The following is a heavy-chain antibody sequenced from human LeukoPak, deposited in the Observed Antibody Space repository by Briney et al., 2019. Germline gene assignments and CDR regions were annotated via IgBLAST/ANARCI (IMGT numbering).Heavy chain of an antibody. V-gene: IGHV4-4*07. Sequence: SETLSLTCIVSGGSITNYYWSWIRQPAGKGLEWIGRIYSSGSAYYNPSLETRVTMSVDTSNNQFSLRLTSVTAADTAVYFCARDFREMAAINWFDPWGQGIMVTVSS. CDR2: IYSSGSA. CDR3: ARDFREMAAINWFDP. J-gene: IGHJ5*02. D-gene: IGHD5-24*01. CDR1: GGSITNYY.